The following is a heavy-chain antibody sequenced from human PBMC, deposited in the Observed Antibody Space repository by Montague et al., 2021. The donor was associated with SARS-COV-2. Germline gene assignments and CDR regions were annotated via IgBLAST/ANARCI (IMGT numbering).Heavy chain of an antibody. Sequence: SETLSLTCTVSGGSISSSSYYWGWIRQPPGKGLEWIGSIYYSGSTYYNPSLKSRVTISVDTSKNQFSLKLSSVTAADTAVYYCARPLNLYYYGSGCYSGWFDPWGQGTLVTVSS. J-gene: IGHJ5*02. CDR2: IYYSGST. CDR1: GGSISSSSYY. CDR3: ARPLNLYYYGSGCYSGWFDP. V-gene: IGHV4-39*01. D-gene: IGHD3-10*01.